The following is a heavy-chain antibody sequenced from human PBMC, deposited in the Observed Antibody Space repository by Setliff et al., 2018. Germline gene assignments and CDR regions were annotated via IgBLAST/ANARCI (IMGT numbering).Heavy chain of an antibody. Sequence: GGLRLSCAASGFTFSSYAMSWVRQAPGKGLEWVSAISGSGGSTYYADSVKGRFTISRDNSKNTLYLQMNSLRAEDTAVYYCAKVNRGPYCGGDCSLDYWGQGTLVTVSS. D-gene: IGHD2-21*02. CDR1: GFTFSSYA. V-gene: IGHV3-23*01. J-gene: IGHJ4*02. CDR2: ISGSGGST. CDR3: AKVNRGPYCGGDCSLDY.